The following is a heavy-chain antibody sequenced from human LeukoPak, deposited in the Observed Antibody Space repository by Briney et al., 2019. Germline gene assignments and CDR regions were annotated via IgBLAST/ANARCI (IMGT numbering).Heavy chain of an antibody. V-gene: IGHV3-53*01. J-gene: IGHJ3*02. Sequence: GGSLRLSCAASGFTVSSNYMSWVRQAPGKGLEWVSVIYSGGSTYYADSVKGRFTISRDNSKNTLYLQMNSLRAEDTAVYYCASHGHYQEVAFDIWGQGTMVTVSS. CDR2: IYSGGST. CDR3: ASHGHYQEVAFDI. CDR1: GFTVSSNY. D-gene: IGHD2-2*01.